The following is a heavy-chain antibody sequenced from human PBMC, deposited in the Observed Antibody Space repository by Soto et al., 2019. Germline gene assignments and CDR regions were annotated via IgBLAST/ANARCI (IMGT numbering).Heavy chain of an antibody. Sequence: SETLSLTDTVSGVSISSGVYYWTWIRQHPGKGLEWIGYIYYSGSTYYNPSLKSRVTMSVDTSKDQFSLKLSSVTAADAALYYCARRDTNGYYTYWGQGTLVTVSS. CDR1: GVSISSGVYY. V-gene: IGHV4-31*03. D-gene: IGHD3-22*01. CDR2: IYYSGST. CDR3: ARRDTNGYYTY. J-gene: IGHJ4*02.